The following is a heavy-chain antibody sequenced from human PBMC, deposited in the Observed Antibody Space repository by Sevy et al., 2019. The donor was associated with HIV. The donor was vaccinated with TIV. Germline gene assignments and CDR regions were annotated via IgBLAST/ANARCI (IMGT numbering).Heavy chain of an antibody. D-gene: IGHD3-16*01. CDR1: GGTLSNYA. CDR2: IIPIFGAA. V-gene: IGHV1-69*13. CDR3: ARGGGMRSYYYYYMDV. J-gene: IGHJ6*03. Sequence: ASVKVSCKASGGTLSNYAISWVRQAPGQGLEWMGGIIPIFGAASYAQKFQGRVTITADESTSTVYMELSSLRSEDTAGYYCARGGGMRSYYYYYMDVWGKGTTVTVSS.